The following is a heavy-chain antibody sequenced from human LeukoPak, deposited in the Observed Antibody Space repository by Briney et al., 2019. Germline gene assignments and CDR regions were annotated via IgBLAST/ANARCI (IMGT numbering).Heavy chain of an antibody. CDR3: ARVRWPTTGDKEVRGVITGGLYMDV. V-gene: IGHV3-23*01. CDR1: GFTFSSYA. J-gene: IGHJ6*03. CDR2: ISGSGGST. Sequence: GGSLRLSCAASGFTFSSYAMSWVRQAPGKGLEWVSAISGSGGSTYYADSVKGRFTISRDNAKNSLYLQMNSLRAEDTAVYYCARVRWPTTGDKEVRGVITGGLYMDVWGKGTTVTISS. D-gene: IGHD3-10*01.